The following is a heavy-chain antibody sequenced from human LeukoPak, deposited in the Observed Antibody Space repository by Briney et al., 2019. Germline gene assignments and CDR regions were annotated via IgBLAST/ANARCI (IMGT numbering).Heavy chain of an antibody. CDR1: GYTFTSYY. CDR2: INPSGGST. J-gene: IGHJ2*01. V-gene: IGHV1-46*01. Sequence: ASVKVSCKASGYTFTSYYMHWVRQPPGQGLEWMGIINPSGGSTSYAQTFQGRVTMTRDTSTSTVYMGLSSLRSEDQAVYYCARDRGCSSTSCSVGAFDLWGRGTLVTVSS. CDR3: ARDRGCSSTSCSVGAFDL. D-gene: IGHD2-2*01.